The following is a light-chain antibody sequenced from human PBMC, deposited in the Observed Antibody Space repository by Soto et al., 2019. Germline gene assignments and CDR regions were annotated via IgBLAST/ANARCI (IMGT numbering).Light chain of an antibody. CDR1: SSDIGAYDY. J-gene: IGLJ2*01. CDR3: CSYAGSITFVV. V-gene: IGLV2-23*03. CDR2: EGS. Sequence: QSALTQPASLSGSPGQSITISCTGTSSDIGAYDYVSCFQQHPGKAPKLMISEGSKRPSGVSNRFSGSKSGNTASLTKAGLQGEDEADYYCCSYAGSITFVVFCGGTNRNVL.